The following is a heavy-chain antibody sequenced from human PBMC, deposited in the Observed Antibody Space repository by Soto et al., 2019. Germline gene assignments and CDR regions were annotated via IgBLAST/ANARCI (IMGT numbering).Heavy chain of an antibody. CDR2: INAGNGNT. D-gene: IGHD2-21*02. Sequence: ASVKVSCKASGYTFTSYAMHWVRQAPGQRLEWMGWINAGNGNTKYSQKLQGRVTITRDTSASTAYMELSSLRSEDTAVYYCARSIVVVTALDCWGQGTLVTVSS. CDR1: GYTFTSYA. CDR3: ARSIVVVTALDC. V-gene: IGHV1-3*01. J-gene: IGHJ4*02.